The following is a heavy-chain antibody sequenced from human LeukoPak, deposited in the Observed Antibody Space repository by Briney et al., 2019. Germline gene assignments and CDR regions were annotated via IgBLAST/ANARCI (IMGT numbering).Heavy chain of an antibody. D-gene: IGHD2-15*01. J-gene: IGHJ4*02. CDR3: ARDLPLGSMGGSAFDL. CDR1: GYTFTNFG. V-gene: IGHV1-18*01. CDR2: ISGGNGNT. Sequence: GASVKVSCKTSGYTFTNFGIGWVRQAPGQGPEGMGWISGGNGNTDYPQPLQDRFTMTTDTSTNTAYMELRNLRSDDTAVYYCARDLPLGSMGGSAFDLWGQGTLVIVSS.